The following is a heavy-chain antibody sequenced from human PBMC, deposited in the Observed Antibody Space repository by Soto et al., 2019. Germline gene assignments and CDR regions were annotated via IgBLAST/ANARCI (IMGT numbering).Heavy chain of an antibody. CDR1: GFSLSKYW. J-gene: IGHJ5*02. Sequence: EVQLVESGGASVQPGGSLRLSYAASGFSLSKYWMHWVRQAPGKGLEWVSRVNGDGSSTTYADSVSGRFIISRDNAKNTEFLQMSSLRADETARYYCARGGSTDFYGLLDLWGQGTQVIVSS. CDR3: ARGGSTDFYGLLDL. CDR2: VNGDGSST. D-gene: IGHD3-16*01. V-gene: IGHV3-74*01.